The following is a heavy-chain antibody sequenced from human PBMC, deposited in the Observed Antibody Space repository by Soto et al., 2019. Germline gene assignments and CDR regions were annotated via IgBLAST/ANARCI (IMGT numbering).Heavy chain of an antibody. V-gene: IGHV2-26*01. J-gene: IGHJ5*02. CDR2: IFSNDER. CDR1: GFLLSNAGMG. CDR3: AQTEDGGRSRTPAGWFDA. Sequence: QVTLKESGPVLVKPTETLTLTCTVSGFLLSNAGMGVSWIRQPPGKALEWLAHIFSNDERRFSTSLKHRLSISKDTSNSQVVLIMTNMDPVDTATYYCAQTEDGGRSRTPAGWFDAWGQGTLVTVSS. D-gene: IGHD2-15*01.